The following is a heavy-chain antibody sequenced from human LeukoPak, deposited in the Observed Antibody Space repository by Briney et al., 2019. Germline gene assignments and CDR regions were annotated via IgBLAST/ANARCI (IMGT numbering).Heavy chain of an antibody. Sequence: ASVKVSCKASGYTFTGYYMHWVRQAPGQGLEWMGWINPNSGGTNYAQEFQGRVTMTRDTSISTAYMELSRLRSDDTAVYYCARVERIAAAVSGDLWGQGTLVTVSS. CDR1: GYTFTGYY. CDR3: ARVERIAAAVSGDL. V-gene: IGHV1-2*02. D-gene: IGHD6-13*01. J-gene: IGHJ4*02. CDR2: INPNSGGT.